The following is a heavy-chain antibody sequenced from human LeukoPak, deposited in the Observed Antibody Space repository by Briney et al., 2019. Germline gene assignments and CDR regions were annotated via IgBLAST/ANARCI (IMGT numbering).Heavy chain of an antibody. CDR1: GGTFSSYA. V-gene: IGHV1-69*13. CDR2: IIPIFGTA. CDR3: AGYYYDSSGYMQS. D-gene: IGHD3-22*01. J-gene: IGHJ4*02. Sequence: ASVKVSCKASGGTFSSYAISWVRHAPGQGLEWMGGIIPIFGTANYAQKFQGRVTITADESTSTAYMELSSLRSEDTAVYYCAGYYYDSSGYMQSWGQGTLVTVSS.